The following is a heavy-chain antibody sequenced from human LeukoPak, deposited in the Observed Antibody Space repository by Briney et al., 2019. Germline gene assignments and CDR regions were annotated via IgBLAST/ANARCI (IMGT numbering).Heavy chain of an antibody. Sequence: PSETLSLTCTVSGGSISSYYWSWIRQPAGKGLEWIGRIYTCGSTNYNPSLKSRVTMSVDTSKNQFSLKLSSMTAADTAVYYCARLRKTYYYDSSGYYYFDYWGQGTLVTVSS. CDR2: IYTCGST. CDR1: GGSISSYY. D-gene: IGHD3-22*01. V-gene: IGHV4-4*07. CDR3: ARLRKTYYYDSSGYYYFDY. J-gene: IGHJ4*02.